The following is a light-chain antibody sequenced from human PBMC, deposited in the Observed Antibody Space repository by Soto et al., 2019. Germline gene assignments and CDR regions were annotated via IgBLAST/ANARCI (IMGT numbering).Light chain of an antibody. CDR3: QQRSNWPIT. CDR2: SAS. CDR1: QSVSSK. Sequence: EIVMTQSPATLSLSPGQRATLSCRASQSVSSKLAWYQQRPGQAPRLLIYSASTRATGIPARFSGSGSGTEFTLTISSLEPEDFAVYYCQQRSNWPITFGQGTRLEIK. V-gene: IGKV3-15*01. J-gene: IGKJ5*01.